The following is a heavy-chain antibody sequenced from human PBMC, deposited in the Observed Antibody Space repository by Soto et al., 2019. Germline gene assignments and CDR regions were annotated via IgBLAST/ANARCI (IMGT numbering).Heavy chain of an antibody. CDR3: AREPRPYYYGSGDAFDI. D-gene: IGHD3-10*01. J-gene: IGHJ3*02. Sequence: QVQLQQWGAGLLKPSETLSLTCAVCGGSFSGYYWSWIRQPPGKGLEWIGEINHSGSTNYNPSLKSRVTISVDTSKNQFSLKLSSVTAADTAVYYCAREPRPYYYGSGDAFDIWGQGTMVTVSS. V-gene: IGHV4-34*01. CDR1: GGSFSGYY. CDR2: INHSGST.